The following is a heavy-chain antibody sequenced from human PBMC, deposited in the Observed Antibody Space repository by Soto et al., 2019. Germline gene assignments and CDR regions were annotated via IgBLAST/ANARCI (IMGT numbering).Heavy chain of an antibody. J-gene: IGHJ4*02. CDR2: IFHSGST. CDR3: ARRSGTSFY. CDR1: SGSISSLNW. D-gene: IGHD1-1*01. V-gene: IGHV4-4*02. Sequence: QIQLQESGPGLVKPSGTLSLTCALSSGSISSLNWWSWVRQPPGKGLEWIGEIFHSGSTNYNPSLKSRVDMSVDKSKNQFSLKVFSVTAADTALYFCARRSGTSFYWGRGTLVIVSS.